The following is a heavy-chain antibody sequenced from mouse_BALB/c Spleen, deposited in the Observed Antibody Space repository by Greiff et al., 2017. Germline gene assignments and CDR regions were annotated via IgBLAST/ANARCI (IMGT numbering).Heavy chain of an antibody. CDR2: IWAGGST. J-gene: IGHJ1*01. CDR3: ARAGSSYWYFDV. CDR1: GFSLTSYG. V-gene: IGHV2-9*02. Sequence: QVQLKESGPGLVAPSQSLSITCTVSGFSLTSYGVHWVRQPPGKGLEWLGVIWAGGSTNYNSALMSRLSISKDNSKSQVFLKMNSLQTDDTAMYYCARAGSSYWYFDVWGAGTTVTVSS. D-gene: IGHD1-1*01.